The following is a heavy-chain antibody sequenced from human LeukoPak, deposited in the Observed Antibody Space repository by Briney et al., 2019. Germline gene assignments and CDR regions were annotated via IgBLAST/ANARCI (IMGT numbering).Heavy chain of an antibody. J-gene: IGHJ4*02. D-gene: IGHD3-10*01. CDR2: INAGNGNT. Sequence: AASLKVSCKASGYTFTSYAMHWVRQAPGQRLEWMGWINAGNGNTKYSQKFQGRVTITRDTSASTAYMELSSLRSEDTAVYYCARDQRVTMVRGLTPDYWGQGTLVTVSS. CDR3: ARDQRVTMVRGLTPDY. V-gene: IGHV1-3*01. CDR1: GYTFTSYA.